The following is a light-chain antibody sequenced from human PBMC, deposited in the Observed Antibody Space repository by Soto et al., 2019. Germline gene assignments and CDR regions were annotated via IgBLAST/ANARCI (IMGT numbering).Light chain of an antibody. V-gene: IGKV3-20*01. CDR2: NAS. Sequence: EIVLTQSPGTLSLSPGERATLSCRASQSVSSSYLAWYQQKPGQAPRLLIHNASSRATGIPERFSGSGSGTDFTLTISRLEPEDFAVYYCQQYGSSPQTFGQGTKVDIK. J-gene: IGKJ1*01. CDR3: QQYGSSPQT. CDR1: QSVSSSY.